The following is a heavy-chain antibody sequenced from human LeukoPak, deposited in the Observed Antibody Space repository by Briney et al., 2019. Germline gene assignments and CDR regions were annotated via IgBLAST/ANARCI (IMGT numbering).Heavy chain of an antibody. CDR3: ARDRNDYGDH. D-gene: IGHD1-14*01. Sequence: SVKVSCKASGGTFSSYAISWVRQAPGQGLGWMGRIIPILGIANYAQKFQGRVTITADKSTSTAYMELSSLRSEDTAVYYCARDRNDYGDHWGQGTLVTVSS. CDR1: GGTFSSYA. CDR2: IIPILGIA. V-gene: IGHV1-69*04. J-gene: IGHJ4*02.